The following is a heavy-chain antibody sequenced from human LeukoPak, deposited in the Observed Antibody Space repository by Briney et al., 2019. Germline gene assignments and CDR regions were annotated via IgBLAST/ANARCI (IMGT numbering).Heavy chain of an antibody. Sequence: HTGGSLRLSCAASGFTFDDYAMHWVRQAPGKGLEWVSGISWNSGSIGYADSVKGRFTISRDNAKNSLYLQMNSLRAEDMALYYCAKGLSSSSTLFDYWGQGTLVTVSS. V-gene: IGHV3-9*03. J-gene: IGHJ4*02. CDR1: GFTFDDYA. CDR2: ISWNSGSI. CDR3: AKGLSSSSTLFDY. D-gene: IGHD6-6*01.